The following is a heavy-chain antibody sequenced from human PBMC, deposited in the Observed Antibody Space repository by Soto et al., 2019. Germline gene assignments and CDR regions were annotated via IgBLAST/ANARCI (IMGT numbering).Heavy chain of an antibody. CDR3: ARVQWSSSSVGGLSFDP. CDR2: IYYSGST. Sequence: SETLSLTCTVSGGSISSGGYYWSWIRQHPGKGLEWIGYIYYSGSTYYNPSLKSRVTISVDTSKNQFSLKLSSVTAADTAVYYCARVQWSSSSVGGLSFDPWGQGTLVTVSS. CDR1: GGSISSGGYY. D-gene: IGHD6-6*01. J-gene: IGHJ5*02. V-gene: IGHV4-31*03.